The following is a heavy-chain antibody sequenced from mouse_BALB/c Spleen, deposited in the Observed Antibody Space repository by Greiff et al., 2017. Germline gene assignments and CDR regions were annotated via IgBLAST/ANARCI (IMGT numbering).Heavy chain of an antibody. CDR1: GFTFSNYW. J-gene: IGHJ3*01. CDR3: TRYGNYSWFAY. Sequence: EVQLVESGGGFVQPGGSIKLSCVASGFTFSNYWMHWVRQSPAQGLEWIAEIRSTSNNYATHYEVSVKGSFTISRDDSKPCVYLQMNNLRAEDAGNYYCTRYGNYSWFAYWGQGTLVTVSA. CDR2: IRSTSNNYAT. V-gene: IGHV6-6*02. D-gene: IGHD2-1*01.